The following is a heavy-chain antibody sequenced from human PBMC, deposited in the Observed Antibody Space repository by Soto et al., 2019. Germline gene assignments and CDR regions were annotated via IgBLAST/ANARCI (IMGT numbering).Heavy chain of an antibody. V-gene: IGHV3-7*01. CDR2: VKQDGSEE. D-gene: IGHD5-18*01. CDR3: AALDTAMVKTAGY. CDR1: GYSISNYW. J-gene: IGHJ4*02. Sequence: PGGSLRLSCAASGYSISNYWMSWVRQAPGKGLEWVANVKQDGSEEYYVDSVKGRFTISRDNAKNSLYLQMNSLRAEDTAVYYCAALDTAMVKTAGYWGQGTLVTVSS.